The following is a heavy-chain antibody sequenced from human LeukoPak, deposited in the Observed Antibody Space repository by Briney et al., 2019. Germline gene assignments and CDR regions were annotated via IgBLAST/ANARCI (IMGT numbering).Heavy chain of an antibody. CDR1: GFTFSSYG. CDR2: IRSDGSNK. V-gene: IGHV3-30*02. J-gene: IGHJ3*02. CDR3: AKDHHYYGSGVDAFDI. Sequence: GGSLRLSCAASGFTFSSYGMHWVRQAPGKGLEWVAFIRSDGSNKYYADSVKGRFTISRDNSKNTLYLQLNSLRAEDTAVYYCAKDHHYYGSGVDAFDIWGQGTMVTVSS. D-gene: IGHD3-10*01.